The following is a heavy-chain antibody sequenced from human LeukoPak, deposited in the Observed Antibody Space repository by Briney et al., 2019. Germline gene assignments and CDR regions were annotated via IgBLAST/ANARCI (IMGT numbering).Heavy chain of an antibody. CDR3: ASGDHLYYFDY. CDR2: IYSGGST. J-gene: IGHJ4*02. CDR1: GFTVSSNY. D-gene: IGHD3-10*01. Sequence: GGSLRLSCAASGFTVSSNYMSWVRQAPGKGLEWVPVIYSGGSTYYADSVKGRFTISRDNSKNTLYLQMNSLRAEDTAVYYCASGDHLYYFDYWGQGTLVTVSS. V-gene: IGHV3-66*01.